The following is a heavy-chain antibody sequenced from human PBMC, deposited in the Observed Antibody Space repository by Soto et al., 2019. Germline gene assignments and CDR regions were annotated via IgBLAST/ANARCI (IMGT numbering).Heavy chain of an antibody. CDR2: IYYSGSP. Sequence: QVQLQESGPGLVKPSETLSLTCSVSGGSISSYYWSWIRQPPGKGLEQIGYIYYSGSPNYNPSLKIRVSISLDASKNQFSLKLSYVTAADTAVYYCARLNTRGWIDPWGPGTLVTVSS. CDR1: GGSISSYY. CDR3: ARLNTRGWIDP. V-gene: IGHV4-59*01. D-gene: IGHD3-10*01. J-gene: IGHJ5*02.